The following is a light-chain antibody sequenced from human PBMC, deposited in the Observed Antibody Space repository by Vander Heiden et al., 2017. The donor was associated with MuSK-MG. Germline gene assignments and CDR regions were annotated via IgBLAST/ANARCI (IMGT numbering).Light chain of an antibody. CDR3: QVYDSSSDFVI. J-gene: IGLJ2*01. CDR2: DDS. V-gene: IGLV3-21*02. Sequence: SYVLTQPPSVSVAPGQTARITCGGNNVGSKSVHWYQQKPGQAPVLVVYDDSDRPSGIPERFSGANSGNTATLTLSRAEAGDEADYYCQVYDSSSDFVIFGGGTTLTVL. CDR1: NVGSKS.